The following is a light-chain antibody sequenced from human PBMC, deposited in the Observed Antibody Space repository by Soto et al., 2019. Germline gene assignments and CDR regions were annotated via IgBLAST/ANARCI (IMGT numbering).Light chain of an antibody. J-gene: IGKJ5*01. Sequence: EIVMTQSPATLSVSPGERATLSCRASQSVSTNLAWYQQKPGQAPRLLIYDASTRATGLPARFSGSGSGTDFSLTIGSLQSEDFGVYYCHQYNTWPITFGRGTQLE. CDR1: QSVSTN. V-gene: IGKV3-15*01. CDR3: HQYNTWPIT. CDR2: DAS.